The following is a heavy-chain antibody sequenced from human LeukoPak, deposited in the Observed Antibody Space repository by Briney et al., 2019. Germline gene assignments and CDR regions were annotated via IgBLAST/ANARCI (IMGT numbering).Heavy chain of an antibody. CDR3: ARVGRITIPGPDYYYYMDV. Sequence: ASVKVSCKPSGYTFASSGISWVRQAPGQGLEWMGWISASNGNTNYAQNLQGRVTMTTDTSTGTAYMELRSLRSDDTAVYYCARVGRITIPGPDYYYYMDVWGKGTTVTVSS. J-gene: IGHJ6*03. CDR2: ISASNGNT. V-gene: IGHV1-18*01. CDR1: GYTFASSG. D-gene: IGHD3-3*01.